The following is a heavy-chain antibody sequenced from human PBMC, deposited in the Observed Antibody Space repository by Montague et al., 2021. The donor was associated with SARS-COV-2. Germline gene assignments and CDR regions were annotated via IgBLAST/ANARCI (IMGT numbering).Heavy chain of an antibody. V-gene: IGHV3-7*01. CDR1: GFTFRNRY. CDR3: ARDEDITTAGGELLDY. J-gene: IGHJ4*02. Sequence: SLRLSCAASGFTFRNRYMTWVRQAPGKGLEWVANINHDGSDKFYVDSVEGRFTISRDNAKNSVYLRMNSLRAEDTAVYYCARDEDITTAGGELLDYWGQGTWVAVSA. D-gene: IGHD3-16*01. CDR2: INHDGSDK.